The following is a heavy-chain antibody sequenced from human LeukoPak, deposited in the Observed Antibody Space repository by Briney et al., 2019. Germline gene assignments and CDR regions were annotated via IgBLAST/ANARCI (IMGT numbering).Heavy chain of an antibody. J-gene: IGHJ4*02. CDR2: LYSGGST. CDR3: ARYHTALNY. Sequence: QPGGSLRLSRVASGFSVSSDYMTWVRQAPGKGLEWVSVLYSGGSTYYADSVKGRFTISRDNSKNTLYLQMNNLRVEDTAVYYCARYHTALNYWGQGTLVTASS. D-gene: IGHD5-18*01. CDR1: GFSVSSDY. V-gene: IGHV3-53*01.